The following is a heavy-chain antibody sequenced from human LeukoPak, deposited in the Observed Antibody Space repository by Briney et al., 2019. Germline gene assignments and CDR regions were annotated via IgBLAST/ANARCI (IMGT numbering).Heavy chain of an antibody. V-gene: IGHV1-8*01. CDR1: GYTFTSYD. D-gene: IGHD2-2*02. CDR2: MNPNSGNT. J-gene: IGHJ4*02. CDR3: ARDSSIRGYIDY. Sequence: ASVKVSCKASGYTFTSYDINWVRQATGQGLEWMGWMNPNSGNTGYAQKFQGRVTMTRNTSISTAYMELSSLRSEDTAVYYCARDSSIRGYIDYWGQGTLVTVSS.